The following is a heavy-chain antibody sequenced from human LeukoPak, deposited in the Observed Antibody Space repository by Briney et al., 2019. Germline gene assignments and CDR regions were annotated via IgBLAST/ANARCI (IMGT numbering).Heavy chain of an antibody. CDR3: ARDTVTTFRFRDYYYYGMDV. J-gene: IGHJ6*02. V-gene: IGHV3-53*01. CDR2: IYSGGST. Sequence: GGSLRLSCAASGFTFRSYAMNWVRQAPGKGLEWVSVIYSGGSTYYADSVKGRFTISRDNSKNTLYLQMNSLRAEDTAVYYCARDTVTTFRFRDYYYYGMDVWGQGTTVTVSS. D-gene: IGHD4-17*01. CDR1: GFTFRSYA.